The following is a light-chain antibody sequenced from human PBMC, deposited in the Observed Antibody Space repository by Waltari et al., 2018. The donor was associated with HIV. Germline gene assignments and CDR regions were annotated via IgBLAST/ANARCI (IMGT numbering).Light chain of an antibody. J-gene: IGLJ2*01. V-gene: IGLV1-40*01. Sequence: QSVLTQPPSVSGAPGQRVTISCPGSSSNIGAGYDVHWYQQLPGTDPKLLIYGNSSRPSGGPDRFSGSKSGTSASLAITGLQAEDDADYYGQSYDSSLSGYVVFGGGTKLTVL. CDR3: QSYDSSLSGYVV. CDR1: SSNIGAGYD. CDR2: GNS.